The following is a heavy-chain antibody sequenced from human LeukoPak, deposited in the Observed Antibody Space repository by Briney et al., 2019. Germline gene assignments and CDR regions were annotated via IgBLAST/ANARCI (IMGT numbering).Heavy chain of an antibody. Sequence: KPSETLSLTCAVSGGSISSSNWWSWVRQPPGKGLEWIGEIYHSGSTNYNPSLKSRVTISVDKSKNQFSLKLSSVTAADTAVYYCARDCLVGATSGSGFPDAFDIWGQGTMVTVSS. CDR1: GGSISSSNW. J-gene: IGHJ3*02. V-gene: IGHV4-4*02. D-gene: IGHD1-26*01. CDR3: ARDCLVGATSGSGFPDAFDI. CDR2: IYHSGST.